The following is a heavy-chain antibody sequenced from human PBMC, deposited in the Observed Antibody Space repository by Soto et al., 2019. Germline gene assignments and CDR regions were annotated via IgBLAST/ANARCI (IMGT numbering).Heavy chain of an antibody. CDR1: GGSISSSNW. CDR3: ARTTAVPNTLRSRYFFDY. CDR2: IYHSGST. Sequence: SETLSLTCAVSGGSISSSNWWSWVRQPPGKGLEWIGEIYHSGSTNYNPSLKSRVTISVDKSTNQFSLRLSSVTTADTALYYCARTTAVPNTLRSRYFFDYWGQGTLVTVSS. V-gene: IGHV4-4*02. D-gene: IGHD4-17*01. J-gene: IGHJ4*02.